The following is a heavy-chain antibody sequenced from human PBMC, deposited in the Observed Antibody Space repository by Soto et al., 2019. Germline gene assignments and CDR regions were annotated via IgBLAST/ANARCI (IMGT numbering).Heavy chain of an antibody. D-gene: IGHD3-3*01. CDR3: ARGRGYYDFWSANRGYYYGMDV. CDR2: INHSGST. CDR1: GGSFSGYY. J-gene: IGHJ6*02. Sequence: SETLSLTCAVYGGSFSGYYWSWIRQPPGKGLEWIGEINHSGSTNYNPSLKSRVTISVDTSKNQFSLKLSSVTAADTAVYYCARGRGYYDFWSANRGYYYGMDVWGQGTTVTVSS. V-gene: IGHV4-34*01.